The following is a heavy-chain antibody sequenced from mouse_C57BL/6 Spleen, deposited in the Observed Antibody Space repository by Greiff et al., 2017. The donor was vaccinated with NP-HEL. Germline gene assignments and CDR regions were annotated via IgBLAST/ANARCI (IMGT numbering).Heavy chain of an antibody. CDR3: ARDGVVATPHFDY. D-gene: IGHD1-1*01. V-gene: IGHV1-52*01. CDR2: IDPSDSET. CDR1: GYTFTSYW. Sequence: QVQLQQPGAELVRPGSSVKLSCKASGYTFTSYWMHWVKQRPIQGLEWIGNIDPSDSETHYNQKFKDKATLTVDKSSSTAYMQLSSLTSEDSAVYYCARDGVVATPHFDYWGKGTTLTVSS. J-gene: IGHJ2*01.